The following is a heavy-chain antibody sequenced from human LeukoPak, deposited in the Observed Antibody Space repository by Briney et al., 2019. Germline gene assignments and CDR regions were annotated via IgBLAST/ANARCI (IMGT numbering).Heavy chain of an antibody. CDR2: ISGSGGST. CDR3: AKDRDSSSWYEGRDY. Sequence: GSLRLSCAASGFTFSSYAMSWVRQAPGKGLEWVSAISGSGGSTYYADSVKGRFTISRDNSKNTLNLQMNSLRAEDTAVYYCAKDRDSSSWYEGRDYWGQGTLVTVSS. J-gene: IGHJ4*02. V-gene: IGHV3-23*01. D-gene: IGHD6-13*01. CDR1: GFTFSSYA.